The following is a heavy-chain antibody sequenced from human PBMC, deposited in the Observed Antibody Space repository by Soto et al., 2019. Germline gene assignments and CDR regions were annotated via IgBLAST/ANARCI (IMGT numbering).Heavy chain of an antibody. J-gene: IGHJ4*02. V-gene: IGHV3-23*01. CDR3: AKGFYYYGSSGYYYFDY. CDR2: ISGSGSTI. D-gene: IGHD3-22*01. Sequence: GGSLRLSCAASGFTFSSYAVSWVRQAPGKGPEWISSISGSGSTIYYADSVKGRFTISRDNSKNTLYLQMSSLRAEDTAVYYCAKGFYYYGSSGYYYFDYWGQGTLVTVSS. CDR1: GFTFSSYA.